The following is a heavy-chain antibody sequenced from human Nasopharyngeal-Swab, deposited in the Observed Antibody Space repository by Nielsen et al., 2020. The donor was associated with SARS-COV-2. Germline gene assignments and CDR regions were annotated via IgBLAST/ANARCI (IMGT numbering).Heavy chain of an antibody. Sequence: SETLSLTCTVSGGSISSYYWSWIRQPAGKGLEWIGRIYTSGSTNYNPFLKSRVTMSVDTSKNQFSLKLSSVTAADTAVYYCARDSSRRSRGSYYYYGMDVWGQGTTVTVSS. D-gene: IGHD3-3*01. CDR3: ARDSSRRSRGSYYYYGMDV. V-gene: IGHV4-4*07. CDR1: GGSISSYY. J-gene: IGHJ6*02. CDR2: IYTSGST.